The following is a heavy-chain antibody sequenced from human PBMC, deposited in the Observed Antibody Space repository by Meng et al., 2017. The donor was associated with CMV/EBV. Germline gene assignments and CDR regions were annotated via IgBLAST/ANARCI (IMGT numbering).Heavy chain of an antibody. J-gene: IGHJ4*02. CDR2: INHSGST. CDR1: GGSFSGYY. D-gene: IGHD2-15*01. V-gene: IGHV4-34*01. CDR3: ASSLTYPDY. Sequence: QVRLQQWGAGLLKPSETLSPTCAVYGGSFSGYYWSWIRQPPGKGLEWIGEINHSGSTNYNPSLKSRVTISVDTSKNQFSLKLSSVTAADTAVYYCASSLTYPDYWGQGTLVTVSS.